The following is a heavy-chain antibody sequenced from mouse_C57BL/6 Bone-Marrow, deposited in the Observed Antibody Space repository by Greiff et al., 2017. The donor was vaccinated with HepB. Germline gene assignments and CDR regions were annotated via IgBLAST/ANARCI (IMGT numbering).Heavy chain of an antibody. CDR3: GSSDDY. J-gene: IGHJ2*01. V-gene: IGHV1-26*01. Sequence: EVQLQQSGPELVKPGASVKISCKASGYTFTDYYMNWVKQSHGKSLEWIGDINPNNGGTSYNQKFKGKATLTVDKSSSTAYMELRSLTSEDSAVYYCGSSDDYWGQGTTLTVSS. CDR1: GYTFTDYY. CDR2: INPNNGGT.